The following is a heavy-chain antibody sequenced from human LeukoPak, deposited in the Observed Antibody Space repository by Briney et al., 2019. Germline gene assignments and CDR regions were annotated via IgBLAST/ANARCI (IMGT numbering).Heavy chain of an antibody. CDR3: AKATPQYYYDSSGYDFDY. V-gene: IGHV3-23*01. CDR1: GFTFSSYA. D-gene: IGHD3-22*01. Sequence: GGSLRLSCAASGFTFSSYAMRWVRQAPGKGLEWVSAISGSGGSTYYADSVEGRFTISRDNSKNTLYLQMNSLRAEDTAVYYCAKATPQYYYDSSGYDFDYWGQGTLVTVSS. CDR2: ISGSGGST. J-gene: IGHJ4*02.